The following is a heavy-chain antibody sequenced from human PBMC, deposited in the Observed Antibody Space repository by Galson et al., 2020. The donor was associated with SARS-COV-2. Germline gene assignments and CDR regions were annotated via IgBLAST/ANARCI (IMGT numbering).Heavy chain of an antibody. Sequence: SVKVSCKASGGTFSSYAISWVRQAPGQGLEWMGGIIPIFGTANYAQKFQRRVTITADESTSTAYMELSSLRSEDTAVYYCARDNIVVVPAAILSDIPAYNWFDPWGQGTLVTVSS. CDR3: ARDNIVVVPAAILSDIPAYNWFDP. D-gene: IGHD2-2*02. V-gene: IGHV1-69*13. J-gene: IGHJ5*02. CDR2: IIPIFGTA. CDR1: GGTFSSYA.